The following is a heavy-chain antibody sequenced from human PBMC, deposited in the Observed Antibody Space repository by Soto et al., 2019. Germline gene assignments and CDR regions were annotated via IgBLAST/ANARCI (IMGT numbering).Heavy chain of an antibody. J-gene: IGHJ6*02. CDR3: AKDAGEDYYYGMDV. CDR1: GFTVSSYA. D-gene: IGHD3-16*01. V-gene: IGHV3-23*01. CDR2: ISGSGGST. Sequence: PGGSMRLSCAASGFTVSSYAMSWVRQAPGKGLEWVSAISGSGGSTYYADSVKGRFTISRDNSKNTLYLQMNSLRAEDTAVYYCAKDAGEDYYYGMDVWGQGTTVTVSS.